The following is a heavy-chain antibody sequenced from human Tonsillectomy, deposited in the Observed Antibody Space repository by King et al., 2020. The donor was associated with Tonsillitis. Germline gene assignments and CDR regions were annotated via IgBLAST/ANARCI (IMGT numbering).Heavy chain of an antibody. V-gene: IGHV3-23*04. J-gene: IGHJ4*02. CDR1: GFTFSNYA. D-gene: IGHD2-2*03. CDR2: ISGRGGST. Sequence: VQLVESGGGLVQPGGSLRLSCAASGFTFSNYAMTWVRQAPGKGLEWVSTISGRGGSTYYADSVKGRFTISRDNSKNTLYLQMNSLRAEDTAVYYWSKGGGYCSSASFIDYWGQGTLVTVSS. CDR3: SKGGGYCSSASFIDY.